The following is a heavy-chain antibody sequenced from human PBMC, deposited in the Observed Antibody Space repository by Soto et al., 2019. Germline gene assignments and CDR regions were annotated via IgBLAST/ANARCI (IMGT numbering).Heavy chain of an antibody. J-gene: IGHJ4*02. D-gene: IGHD1-26*01. CDR1: GFTFSSHA. CDR3: ARGRWEVLDY. Sequence: GGSLRLSCAASGFTFSSHAMSWVRQVPGKGLDWVSAISGSGYSTYYADSVKGRFTISRDNSKSTVYLQMNSLTDEDTAVYYCARGRWEVLDYWGQGTLVTVSS. CDR2: ISGSGYST. V-gene: IGHV3-23*01.